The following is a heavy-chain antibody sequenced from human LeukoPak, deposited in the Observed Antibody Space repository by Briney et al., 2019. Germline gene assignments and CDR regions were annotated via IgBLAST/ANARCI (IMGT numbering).Heavy chain of an antibody. Sequence: PSETLSLTCTVSGGSISSGGYYWSWIRQHPGKGLEWIGYIYYSGSTYYSPSLKSRVTISVDTSKNQFSLKLSSVTAADTAVYYCARAPERLSKGYFDYWGQGTLVTVSS. CDR2: IYYSGST. CDR3: ARAPERLSKGYFDY. CDR1: GGSISSGGYY. V-gene: IGHV4-31*03. D-gene: IGHD1-26*01. J-gene: IGHJ4*02.